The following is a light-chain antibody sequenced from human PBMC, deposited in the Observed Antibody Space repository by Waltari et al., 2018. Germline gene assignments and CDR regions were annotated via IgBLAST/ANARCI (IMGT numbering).Light chain of an antibody. J-gene: IGKJ1*01. Sequence: IVLTQSPGTLSLSPGLGATLSCRASQSVNTNSLAWYQHKPGRAPRLLIFGASTRATGTPDRFSGNGSWAEFTLTISRLEPEDFAMYYCQQYGSTPRTFGQGTKVEIK. CDR3: QQYGSTPRT. CDR2: GAS. CDR1: QSVNTNS. V-gene: IGKV3-20*01.